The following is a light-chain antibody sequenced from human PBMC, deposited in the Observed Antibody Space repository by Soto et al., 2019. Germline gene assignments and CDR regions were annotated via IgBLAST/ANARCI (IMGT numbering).Light chain of an antibody. Sequence: DIQMTQSPSSLSASVGDRITITCRASLTVSDYLNWYQQKPGKAPKLLIFGASILESGVPSRFSGSGSGTDFTLTISSLQPEDFATYYCQQTFTTPSWTFGQGTKVEVK. V-gene: IGKV1-39*01. CDR2: GAS. J-gene: IGKJ1*01. CDR3: QQTFTTPSWT. CDR1: LTVSDY.